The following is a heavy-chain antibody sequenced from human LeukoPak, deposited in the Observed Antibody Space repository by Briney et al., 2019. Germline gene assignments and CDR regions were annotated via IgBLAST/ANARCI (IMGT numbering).Heavy chain of an antibody. J-gene: IGHJ4*02. CDR2: IIPIFGTA. V-gene: IGHV1-69*05. CDR1: GGTFSSYA. D-gene: IGHD3-3*01. Sequence: ASVKVSCKASGGTFSSYAISWVRQAPGQGLEWMGGIIPIFGTANYAQKFQGRVTITTDESTSTAYMELSSLRSEDTAVYYCATLTPWSGDDGGDLDYWGQGTLVTVS. CDR3: ATLTPWSGDDGGDLDY.